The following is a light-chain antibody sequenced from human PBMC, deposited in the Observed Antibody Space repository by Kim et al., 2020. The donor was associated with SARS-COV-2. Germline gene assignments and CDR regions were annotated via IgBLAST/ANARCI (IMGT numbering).Light chain of an antibody. V-gene: IGLV3-19*01. CDR3: NNWDSSGIHLVV. CDR2: GKN. CDR1: VRRSYY. Sequence: LGDTVMITFHGGVRRSYYASWYQQKPGQAPVLVVYGKNNRPSGITVRVFGSSSGNTAALIITGAQAEDEAEYYCNNWDSSGIHLVVFGGGTQLTVL. J-gene: IGLJ3*02.